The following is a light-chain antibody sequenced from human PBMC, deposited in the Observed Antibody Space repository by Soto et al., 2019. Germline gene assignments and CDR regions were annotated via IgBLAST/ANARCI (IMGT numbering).Light chain of an antibody. V-gene: IGKV3-20*01. CDR2: SAS. CDR3: QQHGSWLT. Sequence: EIVLTQSPGTLSLSPGERATLSCRASQSVSSSYLAWYQQKPGQAPRLLIYSASSRATGIPDRFSGSWPGTDFTLTISRLEPEDFAVYYCQQHGSWLTFGGGTKVDIK. J-gene: IGKJ4*01. CDR1: QSVSSSY.